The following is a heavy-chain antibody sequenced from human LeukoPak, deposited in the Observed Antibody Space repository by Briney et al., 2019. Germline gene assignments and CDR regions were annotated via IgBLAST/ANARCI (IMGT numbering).Heavy chain of an antibody. D-gene: IGHD1-1*01. Sequence: GGSLRLSCAPSGFTLSSYGMHWVRQAPGKGLEWVAFIRYDGSNKYYADSVKGRFTISRDNSKNTLYLQMNSLRAEDTAVYYCAKAAARYGYYYMDVWGKGTTVTVSS. CDR2: IRYDGSNK. CDR3: AKAAARYGYYYMDV. V-gene: IGHV3-30*02. J-gene: IGHJ6*03. CDR1: GFTLSSYG.